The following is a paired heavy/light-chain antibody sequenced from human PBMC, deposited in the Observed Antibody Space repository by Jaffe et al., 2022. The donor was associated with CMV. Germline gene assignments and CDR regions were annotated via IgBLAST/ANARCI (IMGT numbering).Heavy chain of an antibody. J-gene: IGHJ4*02. CDR2: IYPKNGDT. V-gene: IGHV1-2*02. CDR1: GYPFTDYY. Sequence: QVQLVQSGAEVKRPGASVKVSCKTSGYPFTDYYVHWVRQAPGQGLEFMGWIYPKNGDTNYAQKFQGRVTLTRDMSTSTVYMELSSLTPDDTADYYCTRENWYYANWGQGTRVTVSS. CDR3: TRENWYYAN. D-gene: IGHD1-7*01.
Light chain of an antibody. CDR2: WAS. V-gene: IGKV4-1*01. CDR1: QSVLHSSDNRNY. CDR3: QQYRSGRT. J-gene: IGKJ1*01. Sequence: DIVMTQSPDSLAVFLGERATINCKSSQSVLHSSDNRNYLAWFQQKPGQPPKALFSWASTRESGVPDRFSGSGSGTDFTLTISRLQAEDVAVYYCQQYRSGRTFGQGTKVEIK.